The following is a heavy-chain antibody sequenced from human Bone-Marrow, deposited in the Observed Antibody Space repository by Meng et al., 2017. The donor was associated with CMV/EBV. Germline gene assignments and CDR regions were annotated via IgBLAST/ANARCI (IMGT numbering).Heavy chain of an antibody. CDR3: VRDWYSNYDY. V-gene: IGHV3-74*01. CDR2: INEDGSST. D-gene: IGHD6-13*01. Sequence: LSCAACGFTFNRYGMHWVRQAPGKGLVWVSRINEDGSSTTYADSVKGRFTISRDNAKNTVYLQMNSLRAEDTAVYYCVRDWYSNYDYWGQGTLVTVSS. J-gene: IGHJ4*02. CDR1: GFTFNRYG.